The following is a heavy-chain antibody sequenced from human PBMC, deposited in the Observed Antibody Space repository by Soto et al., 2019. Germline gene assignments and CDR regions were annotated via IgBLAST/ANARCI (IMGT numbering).Heavy chain of an antibody. CDR2: ITPVFGTA. CDR1: GGSFSSYA. D-gene: IGHD3-22*01. CDR3: ARDTYSFHSRDYHWFDP. V-gene: IGHV1-69*14. Sequence: QDQLVQSGAEVKKPGSSVKVSCKASGGSFSSYAIHWVRQAPGQGLEWMGEITPVFGTADYAQTFQGRIRITADTAGGVVSMQLSSLKFDDTAVYFCARDTYSFHSRDYHWFDPWGQGTLVTVSS. J-gene: IGHJ5*02.